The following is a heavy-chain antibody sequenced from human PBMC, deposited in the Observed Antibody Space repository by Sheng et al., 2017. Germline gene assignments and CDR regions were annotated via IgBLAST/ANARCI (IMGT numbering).Heavy chain of an antibody. Sequence: QVQLQESGPGLVKPSETLSLTCTVSGYSISSGHYWGWIRQPPGKGLEWIGSIYHSGNTYYNPSLKSRVTISVDTSKNQFSLKLSSVTAADTAVYYCARIRTSHTDYWGQGTLVTVSS. CDR1: GYSISSGHY. V-gene: IGHV4-38-2*02. CDR3: ARIRTSHTDY. CDR2: IYHSGNT. J-gene: IGHJ4*02.